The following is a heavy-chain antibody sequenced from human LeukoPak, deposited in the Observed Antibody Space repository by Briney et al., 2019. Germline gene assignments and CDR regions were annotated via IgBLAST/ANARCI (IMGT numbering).Heavy chain of an antibody. CDR2: ISGNGGST. J-gene: IGHJ4*02. V-gene: IGHV3-23*01. CDR1: GFTFSSYA. CDR3: AKDRGLGSFSCYDY. D-gene: IGHD2-2*01. Sequence: GGSLRLSCAASGFTFSSYAMNWVRQAPGKGLEWVSGISGNGGSTHYADSVKGRFTISRDNSKSTLYLQMNSLRAEDTAVYYCAKDRGLGSFSCYDYWGQGTLVTVSS.